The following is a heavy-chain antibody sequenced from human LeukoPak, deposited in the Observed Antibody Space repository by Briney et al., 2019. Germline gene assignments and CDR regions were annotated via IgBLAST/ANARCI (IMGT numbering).Heavy chain of an antibody. CDR3: ARVDRVIIVASLGY. CDR2: INPNSGGT. J-gene: IGHJ4*02. D-gene: IGHD5-12*01. Sequence: ASVKVSCKASGYTFTGYYMHWVRQAPGQGLEWIGWINPNSGGTYYAQKFQGRVTMTRDTSISTAYMELSRLRSDDTAVYYCARVDRVIIVASLGYWGQGTLVTVSS. CDR1: GYTFTGYY. V-gene: IGHV1-2*02.